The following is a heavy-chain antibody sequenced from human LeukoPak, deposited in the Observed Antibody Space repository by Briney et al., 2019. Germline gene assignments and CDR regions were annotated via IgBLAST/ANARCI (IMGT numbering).Heavy chain of an antibody. CDR3: ARGVYSYGPLYFDY. D-gene: IGHD5-18*01. Sequence: PGGSLRLSCAASGFTVSSNYMSWVRQAPGKGLEWVSVIYSGGSTYYADSVKGRFTISRDNSKNTLYLQMNSLRAEDTAVYYCARGVYSYGPLYFDYWGQGTLVTVSS. CDR1: GFTVSSNY. V-gene: IGHV3-66*02. J-gene: IGHJ4*02. CDR2: IYSGGST.